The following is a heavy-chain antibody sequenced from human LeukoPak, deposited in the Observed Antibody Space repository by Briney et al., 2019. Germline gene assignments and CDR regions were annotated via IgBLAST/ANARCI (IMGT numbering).Heavy chain of an antibody. Sequence: PGGSLRLSCTVSGFTVSSNSMSWVRQAPGKGLEWVSYISSSGSTIYYADSVKGRFTISRDNAKNPLYLQMNSLRAEDTAVYYCAELGITMIGGVWGKGTTVTISS. CDR1: GFTVSSNS. J-gene: IGHJ6*04. CDR3: AELGITMIGGV. V-gene: IGHV3-48*04. D-gene: IGHD3-10*02. CDR2: ISSSGSTI.